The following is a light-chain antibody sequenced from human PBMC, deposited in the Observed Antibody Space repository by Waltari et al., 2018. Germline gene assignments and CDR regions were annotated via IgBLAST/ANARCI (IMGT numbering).Light chain of an antibody. CDR1: QSISFS. V-gene: IGKV1-39*01. CDR2: GAS. J-gene: IGKJ4*01. Sequence: DIQMTQSPSSLSASVGDRVTISCRASQSISFSFNWYQQKLGQAPRLLIYGASSLQFGVPSKFSGSGSGTDFTLTISGLQPDDIATYYCQQSYTTPLTFGGGTKVEIK. CDR3: QQSYTTPLT.